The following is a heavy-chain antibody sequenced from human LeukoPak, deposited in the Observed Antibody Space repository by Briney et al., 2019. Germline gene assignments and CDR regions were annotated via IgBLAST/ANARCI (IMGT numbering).Heavy chain of an antibody. V-gene: IGHV3-7*01. CDR1: GFTFSSYA. J-gene: IGHJ4*02. Sequence: GGSLRLSCAASGFTFSSYAMNWVRQAPGKGLEWVANIKQDGSEKYYVDSVKGRFTISRDNAKNSLYLQMNSLRAEDTAVYYCARGVDILTGYYRTYYFDYWGQGTLVTVSS. CDR3: ARGVDILTGYYRTYYFDY. CDR2: IKQDGSEK. D-gene: IGHD3-9*01.